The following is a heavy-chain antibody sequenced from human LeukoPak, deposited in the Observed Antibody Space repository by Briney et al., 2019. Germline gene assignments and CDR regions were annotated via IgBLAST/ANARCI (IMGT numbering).Heavy chain of an antibody. D-gene: IGHD3-3*01. V-gene: IGHV4-34*01. CDR3: ATRYYDFWSGYYRGFDY. Sequence: SETLSLTFAFYGGSFSGYYWSWIRQPPGKGRDGMGEINHRGRTNYNPSLKSRGTISVDTSKNQFSLKLSYVTAADTAVYYCATRYYDFWSGYYRGFDYWGQGTLVTVSS. CDR1: GGSFSGYY. J-gene: IGHJ4*02. CDR2: INHRGRT.